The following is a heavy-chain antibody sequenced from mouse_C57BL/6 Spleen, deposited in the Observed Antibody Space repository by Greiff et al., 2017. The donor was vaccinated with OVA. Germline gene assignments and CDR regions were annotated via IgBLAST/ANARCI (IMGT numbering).Heavy chain of an antibody. Sequence: VKLQQPGTELVKPGASVKLSCKASGYTFTSYWMHWVKQRPGQGLEWIGNINPSNGGTNYNEKFKSKATLTVDKSSSTAYMQLSSLTSEDSAVYYCARSKASTMVTSNWYFDVWGTGTTVTVSS. V-gene: IGHV1-53*01. D-gene: IGHD2-13*01. J-gene: IGHJ1*03. CDR3: ARSKASTMVTSNWYFDV. CDR1: GYTFTSYW. CDR2: INPSNGGT.